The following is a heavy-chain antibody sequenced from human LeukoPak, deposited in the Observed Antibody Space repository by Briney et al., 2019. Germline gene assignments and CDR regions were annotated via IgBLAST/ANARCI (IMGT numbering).Heavy chain of an antibody. V-gene: IGHV4-39*07. Sequence: SETLSFTCTVSGGSISSSSYYWGWIRQPPGKGLEWIGSIYYSGSTYYNPSLKSRVTISVDTSKNQFSLKLSSVTAADTAVYYCARDLAAFFDYWGQGTLVTVSS. J-gene: IGHJ4*02. D-gene: IGHD6-25*01. CDR1: GGSISSSSYY. CDR3: ARDLAAFFDY. CDR2: IYYSGST.